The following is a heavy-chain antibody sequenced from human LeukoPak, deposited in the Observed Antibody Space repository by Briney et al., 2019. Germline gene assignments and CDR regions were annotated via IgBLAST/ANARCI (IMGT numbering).Heavy chain of an antibody. V-gene: IGHV3-23*01. CDR3: AKVGYDYVWGSYRYTRQYYFDY. CDR1: GFTFSSYA. Sequence: GGSLRLSCAASGFTFSSYAMSWVRQAPGKGLEWVSAISGSGGGTYYADSVKGRFTISRDNSKNTLYLQMSSLRAEDTAVYYCAKVGYDYVWGSYRYTRQYYFDYWGQGTLVTVSS. D-gene: IGHD3-16*02. CDR2: ISGSGGGT. J-gene: IGHJ4*02.